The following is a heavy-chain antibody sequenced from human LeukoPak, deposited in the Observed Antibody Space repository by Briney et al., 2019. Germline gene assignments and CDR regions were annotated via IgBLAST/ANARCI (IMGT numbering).Heavy chain of an antibody. Sequence: GGSLRLSRAGSGFTFSSYTMSWVRQAPGKGLEWISSISSSSSYTYYADPAKGRFTISRDNTKRSLVLQMNSLRAEDTAVYYCVRAHGTYAPLGYWGQGILVTVSS. V-gene: IGHV3-21*01. CDR3: VRAHGTYAPLGY. CDR2: ISSSSSYT. J-gene: IGHJ4*02. CDR1: GFTFSSYT. D-gene: IGHD2-2*01.